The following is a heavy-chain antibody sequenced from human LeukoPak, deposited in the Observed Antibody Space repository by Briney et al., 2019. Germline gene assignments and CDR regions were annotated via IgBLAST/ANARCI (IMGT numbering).Heavy chain of an antibody. Sequence: GGSLRLSCAASGFTFSSYSMNWVRQAPGKGLEWVSSISSSSSYIYYADSVKGRFTISRDNAKNSLYLQMNSLRAEDTAVYYCARKGSSGWYGYYYYYMDVWGKGTTVTVSS. J-gene: IGHJ6*03. V-gene: IGHV3-21*01. D-gene: IGHD6-19*01. CDR1: GFTFSSYS. CDR3: ARKGSSGWYGYYYYYMDV. CDR2: ISSSSSYI.